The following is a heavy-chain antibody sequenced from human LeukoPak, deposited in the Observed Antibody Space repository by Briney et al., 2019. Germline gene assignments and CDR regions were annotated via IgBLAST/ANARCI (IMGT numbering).Heavy chain of an antibody. D-gene: IGHD3-9*01. Sequence: SVKVSCKASGGTFSSYAISWVRQAPGQGLEWMGGIIPIFGTANYAQKFQGRVTITADESTSTAYMELSSLRSEDTAIYYCARAEDQGRYFDWLPGFAPWGQGTLVIVSS. CDR2: IIPIFGTA. CDR1: GGTFSSYA. CDR3: ARAEDQGRYFDWLPGFAP. V-gene: IGHV1-69*13. J-gene: IGHJ5*02.